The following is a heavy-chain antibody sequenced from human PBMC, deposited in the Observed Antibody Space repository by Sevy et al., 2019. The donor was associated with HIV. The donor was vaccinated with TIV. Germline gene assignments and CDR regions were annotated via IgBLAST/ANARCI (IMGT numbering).Heavy chain of an antibody. CDR3: TTMMRLYGDPNFWYFDL. Sequence: GGSLRLSCAASGFTFSNVWTSWVRQASGKGLEWVGRIQSKSEGGTTYYAAPVKGRFSISRDESSDTLYLQVNSLKTEDTAVDYCTTMMRLYGDPNFWYFDLWGRGTLVTVSS. CDR1: GFTFSNVW. CDR2: IQSKSEGGTT. D-gene: IGHD4-17*01. V-gene: IGHV3-15*01. J-gene: IGHJ2*01.